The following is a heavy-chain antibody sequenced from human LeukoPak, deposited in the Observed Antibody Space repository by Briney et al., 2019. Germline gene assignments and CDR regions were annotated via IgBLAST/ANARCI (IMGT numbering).Heavy chain of an antibody. D-gene: IGHD3-10*01. CDR2: INHSGST. CDR1: GGSFSGYY. CDR3: ARGVRGLRRLQKTINWFDP. V-gene: IGHV4-34*01. J-gene: IGHJ5*02. Sequence: SETLSLTCAVYGGSFSGYYWSWIRQPPGKRLEWIGEINHSGSTNYNPSLKSRVTISVDTSKNQFSLKLSSVTAADTAVYYCARGVRGLRRLQKTINWFDPWGQGTLVTVSS.